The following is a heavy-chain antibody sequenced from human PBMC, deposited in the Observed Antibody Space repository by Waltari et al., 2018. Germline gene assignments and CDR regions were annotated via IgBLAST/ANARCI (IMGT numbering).Heavy chain of an antibody. D-gene: IGHD6-19*01. CDR3: ARDLIAVTGPDAFDV. Sequence: VQLQESGPGLVKPSETLSLTCTVSGGSISNYYWSWIRQPPGQGLEWIGYIYYLGSTNYIPSLKSRVTISVDTSKNQFSLKLSSVTAADTAVYYCARDLIAVTGPDAFDVWGQGTMVTVSS. CDR1: GGSISNYY. V-gene: IGHV4-59*01. CDR2: IYYLGST. J-gene: IGHJ3*01.